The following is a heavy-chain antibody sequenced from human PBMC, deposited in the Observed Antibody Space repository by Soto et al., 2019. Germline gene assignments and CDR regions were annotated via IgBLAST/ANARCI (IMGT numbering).Heavy chain of an antibody. CDR3: ARDLLYYYDSSGYPDY. V-gene: IGHV3-33*01. CDR2: IWYDGSNK. CDR1: GFTFSSYG. J-gene: IGHJ4*02. Sequence: GGSLRLSCAASGFTFSSYGMHWVRQAPGKGLEWVAVIWYDGSNKYYADSVKGRFTISRDNSKNTLYLQMNSLRAEDTAVYYCARDLLYYYDSSGYPDYWGQGTLVTVSS. D-gene: IGHD3-22*01.